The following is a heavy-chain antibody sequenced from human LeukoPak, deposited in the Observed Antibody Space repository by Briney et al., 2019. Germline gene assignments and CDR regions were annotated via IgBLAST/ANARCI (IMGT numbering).Heavy chain of an antibody. V-gene: IGHV4-31*03. CDR2: IYYSGST. Sequence: SQTLSLTCTVSGGSISSGGYYWSWIRQHPGKGLEWIGYIYYSGSTYYNPSLKSRVTISVDTSKNQLSLKLSSVTAADTAVYYCARYGYSPSGNFDYWGQGTLVTVSS. CDR3: ARYGYSPSGNFDY. D-gene: IGHD5-18*01. J-gene: IGHJ4*02. CDR1: GGSISSGGYY.